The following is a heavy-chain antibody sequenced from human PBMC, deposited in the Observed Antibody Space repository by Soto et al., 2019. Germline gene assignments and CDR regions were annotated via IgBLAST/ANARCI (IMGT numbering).Heavy chain of an antibody. CDR3: ATAGLTGTV. CDR1: GFTFSSYE. V-gene: IGHV3-48*03. J-gene: IGHJ6*02. D-gene: IGHD3-9*01. Sequence: QPVESGGGSVQPGRSLRLSCAPSGFTFSSYEMNWVRQAPGKGLEWVSYISVSGTMRFYADAVKGRFTISRDNTKKILYLQMNSLRAEDTALYYCATAGLTGTVWGQGTTVTVSS. CDR2: ISVSGTMR.